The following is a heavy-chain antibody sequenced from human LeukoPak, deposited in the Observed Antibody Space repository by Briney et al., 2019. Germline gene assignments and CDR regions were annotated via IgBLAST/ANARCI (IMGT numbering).Heavy chain of an antibody. CDR2: INHSGST. J-gene: IGHJ5*02. Sequence: SETLSLTCAVYGGSFSGYYWSWIRQPPGKGLEWIGEINHSGSTNYNPSLKSRVTISVDTSKNQFSLKLSSVTAADTAVYYCARRSGYSGYEGFDPWGQGTLVTVSS. CDR1: GGSFSGYY. CDR3: ARRSGYSGYEGFDP. V-gene: IGHV4-34*01. D-gene: IGHD5-12*01.